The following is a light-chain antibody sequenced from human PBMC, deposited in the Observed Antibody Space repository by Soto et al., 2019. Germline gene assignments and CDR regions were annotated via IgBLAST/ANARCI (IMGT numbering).Light chain of an antibody. Sequence: SYELTQPLSVSVALGQTARITCGGNNIGIKNGHWYQQKPGQAPVLVIERDSNRPSGIPERFSGSNAGNTATLTISRAQAGDEADYYCQVWDRSTAVVFGGGTKLTVL. CDR3: QVWDRSTAVV. CDR2: RDS. CDR1: NIGIKN. V-gene: IGLV3-9*01. J-gene: IGLJ2*01.